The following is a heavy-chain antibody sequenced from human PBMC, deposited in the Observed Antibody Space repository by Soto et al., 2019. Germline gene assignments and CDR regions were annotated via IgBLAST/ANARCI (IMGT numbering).Heavy chain of an antibody. J-gene: IGHJ6*02. V-gene: IGHV2-5*02. CDR3: AHAVDEGIAVAGTVYYYYYYGMDV. Sequence: QITLKESGPTLVKPTQTLTLTCTFSGFSLSTSGVGVGWIRQPPGKALEWLALIYWDDDKRYSPSLKSRLTITKDTSKNQVVLTMTNMDPVDAATYYCAHAVDEGIAVAGTVYYYYYYGMDVWGQGTTVTVSS. D-gene: IGHD6-19*01. CDR1: GFSLSTSGVG. CDR2: IYWDDDK.